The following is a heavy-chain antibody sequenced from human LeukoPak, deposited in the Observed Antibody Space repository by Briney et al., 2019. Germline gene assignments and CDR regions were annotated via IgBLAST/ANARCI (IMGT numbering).Heavy chain of an antibody. D-gene: IGHD3-22*01. V-gene: IGHV3-23*01. J-gene: IGHJ3*02. Sequence: GGSLRLSCAASGFTFSSYAMTWVRQAPGKGLEWVSTISGSGVSTYYADSVKGRFTISRDNSKNTLYLQMNSLRAEDTAVYYCAKDLDYYDSRGGAFDIWGQGTMVTVSS. CDR2: ISGSGVST. CDR3: AKDLDYYDSRGGAFDI. CDR1: GFTFSSYA.